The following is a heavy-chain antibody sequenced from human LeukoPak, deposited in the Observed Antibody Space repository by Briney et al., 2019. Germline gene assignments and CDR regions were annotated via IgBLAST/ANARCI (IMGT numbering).Heavy chain of an antibody. Sequence: PGGSLRLSCAASGFTVSSNYMSWVRQAPGKGLEWVSVIYSGGRTYYADSVKGRFTISRDNAKNSLYLQMNSLKTEDTAVYYCVPGPALSGPEGTFDFWGQGTLVTVSS. D-gene: IGHD2-2*01. CDR3: VPGPALSGPEGTFDF. CDR1: GFTVSSNY. CDR2: IYSGGRT. J-gene: IGHJ4*02. V-gene: IGHV3-53*01.